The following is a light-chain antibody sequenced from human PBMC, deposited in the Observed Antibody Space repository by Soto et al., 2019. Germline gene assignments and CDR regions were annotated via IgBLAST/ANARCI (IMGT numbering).Light chain of an antibody. CDR1: QSVSSY. J-gene: IGKJ2*01. CDR2: DAS. V-gene: IGKV3-11*01. CDR3: QQRSNWPPKYT. Sequence: EIVLTQSPATLSLSPGERATLSCRASQSVSSYLAWYQQKPGQATRLLIYDASHRATGIPARFSGSGSGTDFTLTISSLEPEDFAVYYCQQRSNWPPKYTFGQGTKLEIK.